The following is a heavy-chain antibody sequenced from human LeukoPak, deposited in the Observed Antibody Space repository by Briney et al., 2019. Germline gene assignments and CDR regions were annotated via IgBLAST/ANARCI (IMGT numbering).Heavy chain of an antibody. CDR3: ARDPSPYSSGWSDAFDI. Sequence: SETLPLTCTVSGGSISSYYWSWIRQPPGKGLEWIGYIYYSGSTNYNPSLKSRVTISVDTSKNQFSLKLSSVTTADTAVYYCARDPSPYSSGWSDAFDIWGQGTMVTVSS. J-gene: IGHJ3*02. CDR1: GGSISSYY. V-gene: IGHV4-59*01. D-gene: IGHD6-19*01. CDR2: IYYSGST.